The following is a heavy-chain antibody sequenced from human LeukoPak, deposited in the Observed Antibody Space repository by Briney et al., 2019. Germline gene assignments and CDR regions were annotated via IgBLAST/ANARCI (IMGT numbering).Heavy chain of an antibody. CDR2: ILYGGST. V-gene: IGHV4-39*07. D-gene: IGHD6-13*01. Sequence: SETLSLTCTVSGAFISGSNFYCAWIRQSPGKGPEWIGSILYGGSTLYNPSLKSRVTISVDTSKNQFSLKLSSVTAADTAVYYCARGSLSSWYFDYWGQGTLVTVSS. CDR1: GAFISGSNFY. CDR3: ARGSLSSWYFDY. J-gene: IGHJ4*02.